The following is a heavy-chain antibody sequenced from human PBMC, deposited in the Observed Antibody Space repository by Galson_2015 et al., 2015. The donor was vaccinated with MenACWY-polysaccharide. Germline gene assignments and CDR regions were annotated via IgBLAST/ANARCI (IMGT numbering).Heavy chain of an antibody. CDR3: ARTSRGGTVVYGMDV. D-gene: IGHD4-23*01. J-gene: IGHJ6*02. V-gene: IGHV2-70*01. CDR1: GFSLSTSGMC. CDR2: IDWDDYS. Sequence: PALVKPTQTLTLTCTFSGFSLSTSGMCVTWIRQPPGKALEWLALIDWDDYSYYSTSLKTRLTISKDTYKNQVVLTMTKVDPVDTATYYCARTSRGGTVVYGMDVWGQGTTVTVS.